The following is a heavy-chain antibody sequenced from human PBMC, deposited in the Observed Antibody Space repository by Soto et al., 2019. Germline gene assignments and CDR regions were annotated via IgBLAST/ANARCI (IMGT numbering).Heavy chain of an antibody. D-gene: IGHD3-9*01. CDR3: ARGSLDTPAYYFDY. V-gene: IGHV4-34*01. CDR2: INHSGST. CDR1: GGSFSGYY. J-gene: IGHJ4*02. Sequence: SETLSLTCAVYGGSFSGYYWSWIRQPPGKGLEWIGEINHSGSTNYNPSLKSRVTISVDTSKNQFSLKLSSVTAADTAVYYCARGSLDTPAYYFDYWGQGTLVTVSS.